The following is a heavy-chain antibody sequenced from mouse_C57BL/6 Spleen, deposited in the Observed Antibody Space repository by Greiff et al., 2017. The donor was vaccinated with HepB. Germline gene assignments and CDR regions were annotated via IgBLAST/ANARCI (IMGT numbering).Heavy chain of an antibody. CDR1: GYSIPSGYY. J-gene: IGHJ4*01. CDR3: ARDYMDY. CDR2: ISYDGSN. V-gene: IGHV3-6*01. Sequence: EVQLQQSGPGLVKPSQSLSLTCSVTGYSIPSGYYWNWIRQFPGNKLEWMGYISYDGSNNYNPSLKNRISITRDTSKNQFFLKLNSVTTEDTATYYCARDYMDYWGQGTAVTVSS.